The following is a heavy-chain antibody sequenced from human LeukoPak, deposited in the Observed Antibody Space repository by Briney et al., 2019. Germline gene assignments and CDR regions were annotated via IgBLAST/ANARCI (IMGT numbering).Heavy chain of an antibody. CDR1: GFTFSSYW. J-gene: IGHJ4*02. Sequence: GGSLRLSCAASGFTFSSYWMSWVRQAPGKGLEWVANIKQDGSEKYYVDSVKGRFTISRDNAKNSLYLQMNSLRAEDTAVYYCARHQYFDWLLFDYWGQGTLVTVSS. CDR3: ARHQYFDWLLFDY. D-gene: IGHD3-9*01. CDR2: IKQDGSEK. V-gene: IGHV3-7*01.